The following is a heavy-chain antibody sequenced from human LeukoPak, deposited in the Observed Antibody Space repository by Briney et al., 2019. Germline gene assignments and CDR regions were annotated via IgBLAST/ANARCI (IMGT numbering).Heavy chain of an antibody. D-gene: IGHD2-15*01. CDR2: NSAYNGNT. J-gene: IGHJ4*02. Sequence: GASVKVSCKASGYTFTSYGISWVRQAPGQGLEWMGWNSAYNGNTNYAQKLQGRVTMTTDTSTSTAYMELRSLRSDDTAVYYCARGPPVYGGSCYGYWGQGTLVTVSS. V-gene: IGHV1-18*01. CDR1: GYTFTSYG. CDR3: ARGPPVYGGSCYGY.